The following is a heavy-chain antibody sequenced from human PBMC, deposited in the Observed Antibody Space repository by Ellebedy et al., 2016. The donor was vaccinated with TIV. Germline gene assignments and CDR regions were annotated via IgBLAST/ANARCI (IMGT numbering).Heavy chain of an antibody. V-gene: IGHV4-39*07. CDR2: IYYSGST. Sequence: MPSETLSLTCTVSGGSISSSSYSWGWIRQPPGEGLEWIGNIYYSGSTYYNPSLKSRVTISVDTSKSQFYLKLSSVTAADTAVYHCARIRYTSGWYAAFDIWGQGTMVIVSS. J-gene: IGHJ3*02. CDR3: ARIRYTSGWYAAFDI. CDR1: GGSISSSSYS. D-gene: IGHD6-19*01.